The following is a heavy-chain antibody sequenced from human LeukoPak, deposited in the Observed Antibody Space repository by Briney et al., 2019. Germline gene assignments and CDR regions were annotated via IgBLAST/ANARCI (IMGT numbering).Heavy chain of an antibody. CDR3: AKRGVVIRGILVIGYHQEAYHYDF. CDR2: ISERGGST. Sequence: GGSLRLSCVVSGISLSNYVMTWVRQAPGKGLEWVSYISERGGSTTYADSVKGRFTISRDTSLNTLYLQMNNLRAEDTAVYFCAKRGVVIRGILVIGYHQEAYHYDFRGQGVMVTVSS. CDR1: GISLSNYV. D-gene: IGHD3-10*01. J-gene: IGHJ4*02. V-gene: IGHV3-23*01.